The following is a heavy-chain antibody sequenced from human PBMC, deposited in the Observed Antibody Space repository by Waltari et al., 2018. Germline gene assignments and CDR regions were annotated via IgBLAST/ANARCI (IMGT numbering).Heavy chain of an antibody. D-gene: IGHD1-26*01. Sequence: QVQLQESGPGLVKPSETLSLTCTVSGGSLSSHYWSWIRQPPGKGLEWIGYIYYSGSTNYNPSLKSRVTISVDTSKNQFSLKLSSVTAADTAVYYCARMVGATPKFFDYWGQGTLVTVSS. CDR2: IYYSGST. CDR1: GGSLSSHY. J-gene: IGHJ4*02. V-gene: IGHV4-59*11. CDR3: ARMVGATPKFFDY.